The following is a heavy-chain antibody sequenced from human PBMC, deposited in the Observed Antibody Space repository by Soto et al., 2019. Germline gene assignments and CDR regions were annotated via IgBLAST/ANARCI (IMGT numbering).Heavy chain of an antibody. Sequence: QVQLVESGGGVVQPGRSLRLSCAASGFTFSSYGMHWVRQAPGKGLEWVAVISYDGSNKYYADSVKGRFTMYRDNSKHTLYLQMNSLRAEETAVYYCAKVFGECHYYYYGMDVWGQGNTVTVSS. CDR1: GFTFSSYG. CDR3: AKVFGECHYYYYGMDV. J-gene: IGHJ6*02. D-gene: IGHD3-10*01. CDR2: ISYDGSNK. V-gene: IGHV3-30*18.